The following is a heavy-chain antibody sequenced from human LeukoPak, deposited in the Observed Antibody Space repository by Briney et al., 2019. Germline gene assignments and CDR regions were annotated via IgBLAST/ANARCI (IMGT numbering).Heavy chain of an antibody. V-gene: IGHV4-59*08. CDR3: ASLPQSGYYYYMDV. CDR1: GGSISSYY. CDR2: IYHSGST. D-gene: IGHD1-26*01. Sequence: SETLSLTCTVSGGSISSYYWSWIRQPPGKGLEWIGSIYHSGSTYYNPSLKSRVTISVDTSKNQFSLKLSSVTAADTAVYYCASLPQSGYYYYMDVWGKGTTVTVSS. J-gene: IGHJ6*03.